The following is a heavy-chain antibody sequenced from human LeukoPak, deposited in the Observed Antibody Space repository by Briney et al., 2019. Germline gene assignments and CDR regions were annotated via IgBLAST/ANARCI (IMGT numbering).Heavy chain of an antibody. CDR1: GFTFSSYA. CDR2: ISSDSGYI. V-gene: IGHV3-21*01. CDR3: ARVHCSGRGCFQRYDGFHI. Sequence: GGSLRLSCAAFGFTFSSYAMSWVRQAPGKGLEWVSSISSDSGYIYYADSVRGRFTVSRDNAKSSLFLQMNSLRDDDTAVYYCARVHCSGRGCFQRYDGFHIWGQGTVVTVSS. J-gene: IGHJ3*02. D-gene: IGHD2-15*01.